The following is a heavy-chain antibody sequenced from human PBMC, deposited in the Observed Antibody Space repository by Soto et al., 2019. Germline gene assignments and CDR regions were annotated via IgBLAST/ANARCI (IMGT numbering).Heavy chain of an antibody. CDR2: IYYSGST. V-gene: IGHV4-31*02. J-gene: IGHJ4*02. D-gene: IGHD5-12*01. CDR1: C. Sequence: CRILKRQTPGKGLEWIGYIYYSGSTYYNPSLKSRVTISVDTSKNQFSLKLSSVTAADTAVYYCAAGGGLPRYYWGQGTLVTVSS. CDR3: AAGGGLPRYY.